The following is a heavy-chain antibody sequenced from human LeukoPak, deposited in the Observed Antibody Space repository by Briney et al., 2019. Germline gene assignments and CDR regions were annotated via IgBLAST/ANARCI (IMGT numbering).Heavy chain of an antibody. CDR1: GFTFSSYG. D-gene: IGHD3-10*01. Sequence: GGSLRLYCAASGFTFSSYGMHWVRQAPGMGLEWVAVIWYDGSNKYYADSVKGRFTISRDNSKNTLYLQMNSLRAEDTAVYYCARDALGELLMVWYSGWFDPWGQGTLVTVSS. J-gene: IGHJ5*02. CDR3: ARDALGELLMVWYSGWFDP. V-gene: IGHV3-33*01. CDR2: IWYDGSNK.